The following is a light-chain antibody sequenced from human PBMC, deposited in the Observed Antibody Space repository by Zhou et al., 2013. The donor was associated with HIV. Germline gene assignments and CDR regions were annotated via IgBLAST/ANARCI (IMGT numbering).Light chain of an antibody. CDR3: QRYDRAPKT. V-gene: IGKV1-27*01. Sequence: DIQMTQSPSSLSASIGDRVIITCRASQDIRNSLAWYQQQAGKVPKLLIYAASTLQSGVPSRFSGSGSGTHFTLTISSLQPEDFATYYCQRYDRAPKTFGQGTKVDIK. CDR1: QDIRNS. J-gene: IGKJ1*01. CDR2: AAS.